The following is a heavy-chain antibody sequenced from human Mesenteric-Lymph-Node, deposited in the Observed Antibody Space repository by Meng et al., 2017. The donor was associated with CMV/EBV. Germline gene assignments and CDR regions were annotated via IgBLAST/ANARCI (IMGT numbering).Heavy chain of an antibody. V-gene: IGHV4-59*01. D-gene: IGHD3-22*01. CDR1: GDPINKYY. J-gene: IGHJ4*02. Sequence: SETLSLTCTVSGDPINKYYWSWIRKSPGKGLEWIGYIYNDGSTDYNPSLKSRVTISVDTSKNQFSLKLSSVTAADTAVYYCARVIYDSSGLRSVDYWGQGTLVTVSS. CDR3: ARVIYDSSGLRSVDY. CDR2: IYNDGST.